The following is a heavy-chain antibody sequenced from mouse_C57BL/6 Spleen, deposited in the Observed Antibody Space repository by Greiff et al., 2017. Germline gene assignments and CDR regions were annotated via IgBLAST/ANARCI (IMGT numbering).Heavy chain of an antibody. V-gene: IGHV1-82*01. CDR2: IYPGDGDT. J-gene: IGHJ2*01. CDR3: ARHYGNYGNYFDY. D-gene: IGHD2-1*01. CDR1: GYAFSSSW. Sequence: QVQLQQSGPELVKPGASVKISCKASGYAFSSSWMNWVKQRPGKGLEWIGRIYPGDGDTNYNGKFKGKATLTADKSSSTAYMQLSSLTSEDSAVYFCARHYGNYGNYFDYWGQGTTLTVSS.